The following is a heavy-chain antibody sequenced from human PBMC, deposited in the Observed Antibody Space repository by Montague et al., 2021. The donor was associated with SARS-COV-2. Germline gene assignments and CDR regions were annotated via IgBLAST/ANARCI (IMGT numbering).Heavy chain of an antibody. V-gene: IGHV4-39*07. Sequence: SETLSLTCTVSGGSISSSSYYWGWIRQPPGKGLEWIGSIYYSGSTYYNPSLKGRVTISVDTSKNQFSLKLSSVTAADTAVYDCARDKAEYIVVVPAVPLAYGMDVWGQGTTVTVSS. CDR2: IYYSGST. CDR3: ARDKAEYIVVVPAVPLAYGMDV. CDR1: GGSISSSSYY. D-gene: IGHD2-2*01. J-gene: IGHJ6*02.